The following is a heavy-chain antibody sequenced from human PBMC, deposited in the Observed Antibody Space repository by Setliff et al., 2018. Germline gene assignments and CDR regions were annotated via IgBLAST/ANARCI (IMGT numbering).Heavy chain of an antibody. J-gene: IGHJ4*02. D-gene: IGHD2-15*01. Sequence: ASVKVSCKASGHMFTSNAMHWVRQAPGQGLEWMGVIDPSGTRTVSAQSFKGRITLTRDTSTDTAYMEVNSLKSEDTAVYFCASDLVGFWGQGTLVTVSS. CDR1: GHMFTSNA. CDR2: IDPSGTRT. CDR3: ASDLVGF. V-gene: IGHV1-46*01.